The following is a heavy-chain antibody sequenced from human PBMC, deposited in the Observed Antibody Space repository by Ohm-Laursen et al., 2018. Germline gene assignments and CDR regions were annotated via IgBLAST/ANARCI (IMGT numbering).Heavy chain of an antibody. CDR2: ISSSGSTI. CDR1: GFTFSSYE. J-gene: IGHJ3*02. D-gene: IGHD2-15*01. CDR3: ASCSGGSCYFAQDAFDI. V-gene: IGHV3-48*03. Sequence: SLRLSCTASGFTFSSYEMNWVRQAPGKGLEWVSYISSSGSTIYYADSVKGRFTISRDNAKNSLYLQMNSLRVEDTAVYYCASCSGGSCYFAQDAFDIWGQGTMVTVSS.